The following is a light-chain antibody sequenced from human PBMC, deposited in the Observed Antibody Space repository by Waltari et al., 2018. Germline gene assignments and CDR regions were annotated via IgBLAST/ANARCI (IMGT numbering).Light chain of an antibody. J-gene: IGLJ2*01. CDR3: ASWDDSLSGGI. CDR2: RKN. CDR1: SSKLGRNF. V-gene: IGLV1-47*01. Sequence: QSVLTQPPSASGPPGQRVTISCSGSSSKLGRNFVYWYQQFPGTAPKLLIFRKNQRPSGLPDRFSGSKSGSSASLAISGLRSDDEAHYYCASWDDSLSGGIFGGGTEVTVL.